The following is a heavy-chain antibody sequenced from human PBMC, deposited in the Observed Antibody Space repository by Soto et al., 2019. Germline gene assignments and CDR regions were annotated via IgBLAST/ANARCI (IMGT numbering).Heavy chain of an antibody. Sequence: PGGSLRLSCAASGFTFSSYGMHWVRQAPGKGLEWVAVIWYDGSNKYYADSVKGRFTISRDNSKNTLYLQMNSLRAEDTAVYYCARDQGITMIPGAFDIWGQGTMVTVSS. CDR2: IWYDGSNK. CDR1: GFTFSSYG. V-gene: IGHV3-33*01. D-gene: IGHD3-22*01. CDR3: ARDQGITMIPGAFDI. J-gene: IGHJ3*02.